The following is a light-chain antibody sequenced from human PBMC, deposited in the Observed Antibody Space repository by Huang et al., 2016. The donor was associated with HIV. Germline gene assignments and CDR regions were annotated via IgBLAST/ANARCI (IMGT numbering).Light chain of an antibody. Sequence: DIIMTQSPDSLAVSLGERATLNCRSSQSVYSRSTSKDYMAWFHQKPGQPPSLLLFWASTREAGVPDRVSGSGSGTHFTLTIANLEAEDAAIYYCQQYYSSPQTFGQGTRVEVK. CDR3: QQYYSSPQT. J-gene: IGKJ1*01. CDR1: QSVYSRSTSKDY. CDR2: WAS. V-gene: IGKV4-1*01.